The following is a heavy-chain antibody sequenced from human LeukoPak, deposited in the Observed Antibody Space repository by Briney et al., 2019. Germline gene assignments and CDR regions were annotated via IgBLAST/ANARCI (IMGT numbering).Heavy chain of an antibody. CDR3: ARRYCSSTSCSDPFDY. V-gene: IGHV1-24*01. D-gene: IGHD2-2*01. CDR1: GYTLTELS. CDR2: FDPEDGET. J-gene: IGHJ4*02. Sequence: ASVKVSCKVSGYTLTELSMHWVRQAPGKGLEWMGGFDPEDGETIYAQKFQGRVTMTEDTSTDTAYMELSSLRSEDTAVYYCARRYCSSTSCSDPFDYWGQGTLVTVSS.